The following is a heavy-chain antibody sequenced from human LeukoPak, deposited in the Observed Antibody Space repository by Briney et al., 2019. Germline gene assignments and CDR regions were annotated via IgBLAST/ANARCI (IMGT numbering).Heavy chain of an antibody. CDR3: TRDTGCSGGTCYSFYDY. J-gene: IGHJ4*02. V-gene: IGHV3-7*01. CDR2: IKQDGSEK. Sequence: PGGSLRLSCAASGFTFSSYWMTWFRQAPGKGLEWVANIKQDGSEKYVDSVKGRFTISRDNAKNSLYLQMNSLRAEDTAVYYCTRDTGCSGGTCYSFYDYWGQGTLVTVSS. D-gene: IGHD2-15*01. CDR1: GFTFSSYW.